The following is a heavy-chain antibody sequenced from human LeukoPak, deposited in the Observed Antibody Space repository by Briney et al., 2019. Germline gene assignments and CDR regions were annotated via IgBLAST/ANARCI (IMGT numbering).Heavy chain of an antibody. D-gene: IGHD2-21*02. J-gene: IGHJ4*02. CDR2: IYYSGST. V-gene: IGHV4-59*11. CDR1: GGSISSHS. CDR3: ARLECGGDCSAWEPRWVALDY. Sequence: PSETLSLPCTVSGGSISSHSWSWIRQPPGKGLEWIGYIYYSGSTNYNPSLKSRVTISVDTSKNQFSLKLSSVTAADTAVYYCARLECGGDCSAWEPRWVALDYWGQGTLVTVSS.